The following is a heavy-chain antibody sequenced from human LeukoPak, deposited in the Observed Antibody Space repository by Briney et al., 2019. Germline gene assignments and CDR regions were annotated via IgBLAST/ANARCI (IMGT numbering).Heavy chain of an antibody. CDR1: GFDVSPYW. J-gene: IGHJ4*02. D-gene: IGHD5-18*01. CDR2: MSGPGSLK. Sequence: GPSLRLSCVASGFDVSPYWVSWIRQAPGKVRQWVATMSGPGSLKHYADSVKGRFTIPRDNALSSVYLQMNSLRADDTAVYYCARGIEQWFYWVYWGQGSLVTVSS. CDR3: ARGIEQWFYWVY. V-gene: IGHV3-7*04.